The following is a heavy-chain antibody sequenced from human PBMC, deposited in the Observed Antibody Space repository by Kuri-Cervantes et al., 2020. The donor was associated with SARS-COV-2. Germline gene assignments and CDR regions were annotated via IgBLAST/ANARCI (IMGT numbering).Heavy chain of an antibody. CDR3: ARHPYYDFWSGCTEYNWFDP. J-gene: IGHJ5*02. CDR1: GFTFSDYY. D-gene: IGHD3-3*01. CDR2: ISSSSSYT. Sequence: GGSLRLSCAASGFTFSDYYMSWIRQAPGKGLEWVSYISSSSSYTNYADSVKGRFTISRDNAKNSLYLQMNSLRAEDTAVYYCARHPYYDFWSGCTEYNWFDPWGQGTLVTVSS. V-gene: IGHV3-11*03.